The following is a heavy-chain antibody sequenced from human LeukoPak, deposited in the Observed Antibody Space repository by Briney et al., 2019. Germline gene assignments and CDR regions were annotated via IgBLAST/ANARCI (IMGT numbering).Heavy chain of an antibody. CDR3: ARKTGQAPPGDY. CDR2: ISSSSSYI. CDR1: GFTFSSYS. Sequence: PGGSLRLSCAASGFTFSSYSMNWVRQAPGKGLEWVSSISSSSSYIYYADSVKGRFTISRDNAKNSLYLQMNSLRAEDTAVCYCARKTGQAPPGDYWGQGTLVTVSS. V-gene: IGHV3-21*01. J-gene: IGHJ4*02.